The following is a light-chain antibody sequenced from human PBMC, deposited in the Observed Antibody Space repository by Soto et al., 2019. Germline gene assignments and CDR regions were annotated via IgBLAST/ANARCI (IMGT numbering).Light chain of an antibody. Sequence: QPVLTQSSSASASLGSSVTLTCTLNSGHSNNISAWHQQQPGTAPRYLMKLERSGSYTKGSGVPDRFSGSSSGAGRYLTIGYLQSEDGADYCCLRWDSNTHSPFVGGTEVTVL. V-gene: IGLV4-60*03. CDR3: LRWDSNTHSP. CDR1: SGHSNNI. CDR2: LERSGSY. J-gene: IGLJ2*01.